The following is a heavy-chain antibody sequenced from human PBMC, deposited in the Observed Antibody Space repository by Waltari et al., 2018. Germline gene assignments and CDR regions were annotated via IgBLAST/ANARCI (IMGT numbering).Heavy chain of an antibody. CDR3: AKDRDSSGWYYFDY. CDR1: GFTFSSYG. J-gene: IGHJ4*02. CDR2: REYDGSNK. D-gene: IGHD6-19*01. Sequence: QVQLVESGGGVVQPGRSLRLSCAASGFTFSSYGMHWVRQARGKGLEGVAVREYDGSNKNYADSVKGRFTISRDNSKNTLYLQMNSLRAEDTAVYYCAKDRDSSGWYYFDYWGQGTLVTVSS. V-gene: IGHV3-30*18.